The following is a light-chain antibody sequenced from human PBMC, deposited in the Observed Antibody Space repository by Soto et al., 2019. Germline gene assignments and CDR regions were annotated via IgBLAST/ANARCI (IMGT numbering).Light chain of an antibody. Sequence: DVQMTQSPSSLSASVGDRVSITCRASQGISSYLAWYQQKPGKAPKLLIYAASTLQSGVPSRFLGSGSGTDFTLTISSLQPENVATYYCQHYDHLPITFGQGTRLEIK. J-gene: IGKJ5*01. CDR2: AAS. CDR3: QHYDHLPIT. CDR1: QGISSY. V-gene: IGKV1-9*01.